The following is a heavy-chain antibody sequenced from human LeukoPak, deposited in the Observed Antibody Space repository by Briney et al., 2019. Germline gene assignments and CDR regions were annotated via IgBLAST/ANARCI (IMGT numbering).Heavy chain of an antibody. CDR3: VRLRRNSDRSGYYYYYDY. V-gene: IGHV3-21*01. CDR2: ISVRSNYR. J-gene: IGHJ4*02. CDR1: GYTFSDFS. D-gene: IGHD3-22*01. Sequence: GGSLRLSCAASGYTFSDFSVNWVRQAPGKGLEWVSSISVRSNYRYYADSVRGRFTISRDDARDSLFLQMNSLRAEDAAVYFCVRLRRNSDRSGYYYYYDYWGQGTLVTVSS.